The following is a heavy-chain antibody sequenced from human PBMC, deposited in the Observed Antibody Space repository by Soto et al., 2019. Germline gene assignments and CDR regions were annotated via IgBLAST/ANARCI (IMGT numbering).Heavy chain of an antibody. Sequence: SETLSLTCTVSGGSISSSSYYWGWIRQPPGKGLEWIGSIYYSGSTYYNPSLKSRVTITVDTSKNQFSLKLSSVTAADTAVYYCARKTGTDLYYYYGMDVWGQGTTVTVSS. V-gene: IGHV4-39*01. J-gene: IGHJ6*02. CDR2: IYYSGST. CDR3: ARKTGTDLYYYYGMDV. CDR1: GGSISSSSYY. D-gene: IGHD1-1*01.